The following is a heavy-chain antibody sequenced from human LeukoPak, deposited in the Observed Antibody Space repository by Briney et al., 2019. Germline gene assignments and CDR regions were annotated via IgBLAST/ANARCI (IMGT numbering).Heavy chain of an antibody. CDR1: GGSISSSS. Sequence: LSLTCTVSGGSISSSSYYWGWIRQPPGKGLEWVAVISYDGSNKYYADSVKGRFTISRDNSNNTLYLQMNSLRAEDTAVYYCARDPGPDDSSGYADYWGQGTLVTVSS. D-gene: IGHD3-22*01. CDR2: ISYDGSNK. CDR3: ARDPGPDDSSGYADY. V-gene: IGHV3-30*03. J-gene: IGHJ4*02.